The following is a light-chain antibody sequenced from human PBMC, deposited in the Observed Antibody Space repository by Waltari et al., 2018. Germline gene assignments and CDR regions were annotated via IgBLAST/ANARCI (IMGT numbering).Light chain of an antibody. CDR2: DDR. CDR1: NLGSRS. CDR3: QVWDSDSDHYV. Sequence: YALTQPPSVSVAPGQTATIACGGNNLGSRSVHWYQQRAGQAPVLVVYDDRVRPSGIPERSSGSNSGNTATLTISGVEAGDEADYYCQVWDSDSDHYVFGAGTKVTVL. J-gene: IGLJ1*01. V-gene: IGLV3-21*02.